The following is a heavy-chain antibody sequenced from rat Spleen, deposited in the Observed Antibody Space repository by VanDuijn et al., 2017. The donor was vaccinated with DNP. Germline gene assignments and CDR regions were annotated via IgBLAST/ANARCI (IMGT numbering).Heavy chain of an antibody. Sequence: EVQLVESGGGLVQPGRSLQLSCTASGFTFSDYYMAWVRPAPEKGLEWVATISTSGNRIYYPDSVTGRFTISRDNSRSSLYLQMNSLKSEDTASYYCARHVLYTTDYYGYFDYWGQGVMVTVSS. CDR2: ISTSGNRI. CDR1: GFTFSDYY. V-gene: IGHV5-7*01. CDR3: ARHVLYTTDYYGYFDY. J-gene: IGHJ2*01. D-gene: IGHD1-6*01.